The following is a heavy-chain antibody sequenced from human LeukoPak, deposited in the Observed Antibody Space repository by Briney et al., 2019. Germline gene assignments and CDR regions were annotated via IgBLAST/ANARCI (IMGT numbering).Heavy chain of an antibody. D-gene: IGHD3-10*01. CDR3: AREYLEYGSGNDYFAY. Sequence: SETLSLTCTVSGYSIRSGHYWGWIRQPPGKGLEWIGNIFHSENTYYNPSLKSRVTISLDTSKNHFSLKVSSVTAADTAVYYCAREYLEYGSGNDYFAYWGQGTLVTVSS. CDR1: GYSIRSGHY. J-gene: IGHJ4*02. V-gene: IGHV4-38-2*02. CDR2: IFHSENT.